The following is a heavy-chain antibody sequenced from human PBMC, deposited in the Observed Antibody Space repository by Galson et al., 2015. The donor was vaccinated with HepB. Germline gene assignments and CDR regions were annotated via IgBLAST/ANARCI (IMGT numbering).Heavy chain of an antibody. CDR2: IYPGDSDT. V-gene: IGHV5-51*01. CDR3: ARPESENYPYYFDH. CDR1: GYSFTTYW. J-gene: IGHJ4*02. D-gene: IGHD1-7*01. Sequence: QSGAEVKKPGESLKISCKSSGYSFTTYWIGWVRQMPGKGLEWMGIIYPGDSDTRYSPSFQGQVAISADKSISTAYLQWTSLKASDTAIYYCARPESENYPYYFDHWGQGTLVTVSS.